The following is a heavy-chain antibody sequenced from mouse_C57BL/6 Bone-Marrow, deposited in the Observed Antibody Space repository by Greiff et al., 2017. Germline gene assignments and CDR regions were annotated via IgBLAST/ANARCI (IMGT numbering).Heavy chain of an antibody. CDR2: IDPANGNT. D-gene: IGHD3-2*02. Sequence: VQLQQSVAELVRPGASVKLSCTASGFNIKNTYMHWVKQRPEQGLEWIGRIDPANGNTKYAPKFQGKATITVDPSSNTAYLQLSSLTSDDAAVYYCARRPQAVRDYFDYWGQGTTLTVSS. V-gene: IGHV14-3*01. CDR3: ARRPQAVRDYFDY. J-gene: IGHJ2*01. CDR1: GFNIKNTY.